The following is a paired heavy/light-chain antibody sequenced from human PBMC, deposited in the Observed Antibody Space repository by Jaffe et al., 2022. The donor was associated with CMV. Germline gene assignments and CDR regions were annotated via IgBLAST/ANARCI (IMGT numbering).Light chain of an antibody. CDR3: LQHNSHPWT. CDR2: AAS. CDR1: QGISNY. J-gene: IGKJ1*01. V-gene: IGKV1-17*03. Sequence: DIQMTQSPSAMSASVGDRVTITCRASQGISNYLAWFQQKPGKVPKRLIYAASRLQSGVPSRFSGTGSGTEFTLTISSLQPEDFATYYCLQHNSHPWTFGQGTKVEIK.
Heavy chain of an antibody. CDR2: ISISSSYI. CDR1: GFPFSSYT. V-gene: IGHV3-21*01. Sequence: EVQLVESGGGLVKPGGSLRLSCAASGFPFSSYTMNWVRQAPGKGLEWVSSISISSSYIHYADSLKGRFTISRDNANNSLYLQMNSLRAEDTAVYYCARTLDSSGYYRDDYWGQGTLVTVSS. D-gene: IGHD3-22*01. J-gene: IGHJ4*02. CDR3: ARTLDSSGYYRDDY.